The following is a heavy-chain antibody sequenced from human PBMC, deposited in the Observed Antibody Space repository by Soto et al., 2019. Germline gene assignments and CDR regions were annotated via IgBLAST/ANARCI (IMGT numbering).Heavy chain of an antibody. CDR1: GYTFTSYG. CDR3: ARVKEPWVVTDY. V-gene: IGHV1-18*01. CDR2: ISAYNGNT. D-gene: IGHD6-19*01. Sequence: QVQLVQSGAEVKKPGASVKVSCKASGYTFTSYGISWVRQAPGQGLEWMGWISAYNGNTNYAQKLQGRVTMTTDTSPSKAQQELRSLRSDDTAVYYCARVKEPWVVTDYWGQGTLVTVSS. J-gene: IGHJ4*02.